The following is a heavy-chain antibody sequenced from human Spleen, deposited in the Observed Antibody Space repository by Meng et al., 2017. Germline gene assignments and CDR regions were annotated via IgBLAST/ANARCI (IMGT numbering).Heavy chain of an antibody. CDR1: GGSISSSNW. CDR3: ARGSRLRSGYFDY. D-gene: IGHD4-17*01. CDR2: IYHSGST. J-gene: IGHJ4*02. Sequence: SETLSLTCAVSGGSISSSNWWSWVRQPPGKGLEWIGEIYHSGSTNYNPSLKSRVTISVDKSKNQFSLKLSSVTAADTAVYYCARGSRLRSGYFDYWGQGTLVTVSS. V-gene: IGHV4-4*02.